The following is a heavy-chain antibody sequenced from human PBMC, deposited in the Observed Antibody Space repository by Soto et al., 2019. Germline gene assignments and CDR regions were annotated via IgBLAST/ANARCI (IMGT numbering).Heavy chain of an antibody. CDR3: AVYDGDIVVVPAAMRFDY. Sequence: EVQLLESAGGLVQPGGSLRLSCAASGFTFSSYAMSWVRQAPGKGLEWVSAISGSGGSTYYADSVKGRFTISRDNSKNTLYLQMNSLRAEDTAVYYCAVYDGDIVVVPAAMRFDYWGQGTLVTVSS. CDR2: ISGSGGST. D-gene: IGHD2-2*01. J-gene: IGHJ4*02. CDR1: GFTFSSYA. V-gene: IGHV3-23*01.